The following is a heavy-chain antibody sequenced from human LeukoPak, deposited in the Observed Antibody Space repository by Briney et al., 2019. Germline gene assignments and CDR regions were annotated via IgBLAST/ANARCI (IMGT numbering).Heavy chain of an antibody. J-gene: IGHJ4*02. Sequence: GGSLRLSCAASGFMFSNYGMSWVRQAPGKGLEWVSSISVSGSFTYYADSVKGRFTISRDNAKNSLYLQMNSLRVEDTALYYCARRAPSHDFDDWGQGTLVTVSS. V-gene: IGHV3-21*01. CDR1: GFMFSNYG. CDR3: ARRAPSHDFDD. CDR2: ISVSGSFT.